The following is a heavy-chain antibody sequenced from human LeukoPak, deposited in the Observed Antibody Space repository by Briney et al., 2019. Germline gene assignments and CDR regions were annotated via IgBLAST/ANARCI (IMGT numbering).Heavy chain of an antibody. Sequence: PSETLSLTCTVSGGSLSGFYWSWIRQPPGKGLEWIGCIYNSGSTDYNPSLKSRVTISEDTSNNQFSLKLNFVTAADTAVYYCARASPNWNPPDYWGQGTLVTVSS. CDR1: GGSLSGFY. CDR3: ARASPNWNPPDY. V-gene: IGHV4-59*08. D-gene: IGHD1-1*01. J-gene: IGHJ4*02. CDR2: IYNSGST.